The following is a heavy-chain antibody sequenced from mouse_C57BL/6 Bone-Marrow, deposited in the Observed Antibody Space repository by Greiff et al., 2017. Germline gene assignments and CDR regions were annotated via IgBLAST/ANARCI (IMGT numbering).Heavy chain of an antibody. Sequence: VQLQQSGPELVKPGASVKISCKASGYTFTDYYINWVKQRPGQGLEWIGWIFPGSGSTYYNEKFKGKATLTVDKSSSTAYMLLSSLTSEYSAVYFCAREDYYGGYYFDYWGQGTTLTVSS. D-gene: IGHD1-1*02. J-gene: IGHJ2*01. CDR2: IFPGSGST. CDR3: AREDYYGGYYFDY. V-gene: IGHV1-75*01. CDR1: GYTFTDYY.